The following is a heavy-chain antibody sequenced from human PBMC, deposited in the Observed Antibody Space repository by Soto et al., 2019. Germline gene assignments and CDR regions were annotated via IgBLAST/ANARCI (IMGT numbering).Heavy chain of an antibody. Sequence: GASVKVSCKASGYTFTGYYMHWVRQAPGQGLEWMGWINPNSGGTNYAQKFQGRVTMTRDTSISTAYMELSRLRSDDTAVYYCARAIDSSGWYVVDYYYGMDVWGQGTTVTVSS. V-gene: IGHV1-2*02. CDR3: ARAIDSSGWYVVDYYYGMDV. D-gene: IGHD6-19*01. CDR1: GYTFTGYY. J-gene: IGHJ6*02. CDR2: INPNSGGT.